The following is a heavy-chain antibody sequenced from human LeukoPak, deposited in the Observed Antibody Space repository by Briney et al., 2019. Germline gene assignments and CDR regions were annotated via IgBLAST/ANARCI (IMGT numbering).Heavy chain of an antibody. V-gene: IGHV3-23*01. Sequence: PGGSLRLSCAASGFTFSSYAVSWVRQAPGKGLEWVSAISGSGGSTYYADSVKGRFTISRDNSKNTLYLQMNSLRAEDTAVYYCAKSTSSIAARPDFQHWGQGTLVTVSS. CDR2: ISGSGGST. CDR3: AKSTSSIAARPDFQH. J-gene: IGHJ1*01. CDR1: GFTFSSYA. D-gene: IGHD6-6*01.